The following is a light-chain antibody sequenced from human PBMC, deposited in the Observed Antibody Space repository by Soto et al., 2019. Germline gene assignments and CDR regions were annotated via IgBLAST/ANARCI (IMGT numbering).Light chain of an antibody. CDR1: QSITTW. V-gene: IGKV1-5*01. J-gene: IGKJ5*01. CDR3: QQYNSYPIT. Sequence: DIQMTQSPSTLSGSVGDRVTITCRASQSITTWLAWYQQRPGKAPKLLIYDVSSLQSGVPSRFSGSGSGTEFTLTISSLQPDDFASYYCQQYNSYPITFGQGTRLEIK. CDR2: DVS.